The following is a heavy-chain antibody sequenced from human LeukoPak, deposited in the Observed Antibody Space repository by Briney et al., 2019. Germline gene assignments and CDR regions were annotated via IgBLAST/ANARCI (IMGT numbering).Heavy chain of an antibody. J-gene: IGHJ4*02. Sequence: GGSLRLSCAASGFPLSSYAMSWVRQGPGKGLEWVAATSSSDPGTYHADSVRGRFTISRDNSKYTLYLQMNRLRVEDAAVYYCARAPVTSCRGAFCYPFDYWGQGTLVTVSS. CDR3: ARAPVTSCRGAFCYPFDY. CDR2: TSSSDPGT. D-gene: IGHD2-15*01. V-gene: IGHV3-23*01. CDR1: GFPLSSYA.